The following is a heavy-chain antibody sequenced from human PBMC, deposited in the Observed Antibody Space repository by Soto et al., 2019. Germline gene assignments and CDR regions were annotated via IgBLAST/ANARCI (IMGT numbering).Heavy chain of an antibody. V-gene: IGHV4-34*01. D-gene: IGHD6-19*01. CDR2: INHSGST. J-gene: IGHJ4*02. CDR1: GGSFSGYY. CDR3: ARGRLDY. Sequence: SETLSLTCAVYGGSFSGYYWSWIRQPPGKGLEWIGEINHSGSTNYNPSLKSRVTISVDTSKNQFSLKLSSVTAADTAVYYCARGRLDYWGQGTLVTGSS.